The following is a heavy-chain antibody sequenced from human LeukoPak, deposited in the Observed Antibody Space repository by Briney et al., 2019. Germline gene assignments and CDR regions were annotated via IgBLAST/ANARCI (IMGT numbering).Heavy chain of an antibody. CDR2: IIPIFGTA. J-gene: IGHJ5*02. D-gene: IGHD2-8*01. V-gene: IGHV1-69*05. CDR1: GGTFSSYA. Sequence: SVKVSCXASGGTFSSYAISWVRQAPGQGLEWMGGIIPIFGTANYAQKFQGRVTITTDESTSTVYMELSSLRSEDTAVYYCARDNGYWFDPWGQGTLVTVSS. CDR3: ARDNGYWFDP.